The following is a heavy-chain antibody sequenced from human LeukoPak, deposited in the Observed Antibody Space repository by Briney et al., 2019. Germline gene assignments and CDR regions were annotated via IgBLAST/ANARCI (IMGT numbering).Heavy chain of an antibody. CDR1: GGSISSGDYY. CDR3: ARSVGRGYYYYMDV. D-gene: IGHD1-26*01. Sequence: SETLSLTCTVSGGSISSGDYYWSWIRQSPGKGLEWIGYIYYSGSTYYNPSLKSRIIISADTSRNQFSLNLSSVTAADTAVYYCARSVGRGYYYYMDVWGRGTTVTVSS. V-gene: IGHV4-30-4*08. J-gene: IGHJ6*03. CDR2: IYYSGST.